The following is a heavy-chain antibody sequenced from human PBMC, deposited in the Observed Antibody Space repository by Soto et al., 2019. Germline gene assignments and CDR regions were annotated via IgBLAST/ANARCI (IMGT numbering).Heavy chain of an antibody. D-gene: IGHD1-1*01. CDR1: GVSITSSSYY. CDR3: ARGNNNDDAFDI. CDR2: SYSGGST. V-gene: IGHV4-39*01. Sequence: QLQLQESGPGLVKPSETLSLTCTVSGVSITSSSYYWGWIRQPPGKGLECIGTSYSGGSTFYNPSLESRVTVSVDTSKNQFSLRLTSLTAADTALYYCARGNNNDDAFDIWGHGTMVTVSS. J-gene: IGHJ3*02.